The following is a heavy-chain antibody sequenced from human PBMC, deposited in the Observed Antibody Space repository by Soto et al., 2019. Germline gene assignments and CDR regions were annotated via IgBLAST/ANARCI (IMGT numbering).Heavy chain of an antibody. V-gene: IGHV3-66*01. J-gene: IGHJ6*02. CDR1: GFTVSSNY. Sequence: EVQLVESGGGLVQPGGSLRLSCAASGFTVSSNYMSWVRQAPGKGLEWVSVIYSGGSTYYAVSVKRRFTISRDNSKNTLYLQMISLRAEDTAVYYCARDRIPTGMDVWGQGTTVTVSS. CDR3: ARDRIPTGMDV. CDR2: IYSGGST.